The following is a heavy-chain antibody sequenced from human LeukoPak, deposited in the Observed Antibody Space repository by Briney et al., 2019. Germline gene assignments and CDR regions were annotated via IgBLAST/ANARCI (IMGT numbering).Heavy chain of an antibody. D-gene: IGHD6-6*01. V-gene: IGHV4-4*07. CDR1: GGSISSYY. CDR3: AREHSSSSSLYNWFDP. Sequence: SETLSLTCTVSGGSISSYYWSWIRQPAGKGLEWIGRIYTSGSTNYNPSLKSRVTMSVDTSKNQFSLKLSSVTAADTAVYYCAREHSSSSSLYNWFDPWGQGTLVTVSS. CDR2: IYTSGST. J-gene: IGHJ5*02.